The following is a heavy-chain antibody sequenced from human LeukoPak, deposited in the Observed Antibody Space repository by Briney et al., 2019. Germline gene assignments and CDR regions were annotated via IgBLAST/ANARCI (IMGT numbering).Heavy chain of an antibody. CDR3: AADQVLTDPYNWVYP. D-gene: IGHD2-8*01. CDR2: IVAGSGNT. V-gene: IGHV1-58*01. J-gene: IGHJ5*02. CDR1: GFTFSTSA. Sequence: VASVKVSCKASGFTFSTSAEHWVRQARGQRLEWIGWIVAGSGNTSCAQNFQKRVTFTRDMSTSTAYMELSSLRSEDTAVYYCAADQVLTDPYNWVYPWGQGSQVTVSS.